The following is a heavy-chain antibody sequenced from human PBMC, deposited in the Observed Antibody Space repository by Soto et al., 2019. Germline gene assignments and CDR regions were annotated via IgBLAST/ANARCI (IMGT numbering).Heavy chain of an antibody. J-gene: IGHJ4*02. D-gene: IGHD2-2*01. CDR3: AKDQSNRTPLYYVDF. CDR2: MSRTGDNT. V-gene: IGHV3-23*01. CDR1: GFTFSIYD. Sequence: PGGSLRLSCAASGFTFSIYDITWVRQSPGKGLEWVSSMSRTGDNTYYADSVKGRFTISRDNSKNTLYLQMNSLRAEDTAIYYFAKDQSNRTPLYYVDFWGPGTLVTVSS.